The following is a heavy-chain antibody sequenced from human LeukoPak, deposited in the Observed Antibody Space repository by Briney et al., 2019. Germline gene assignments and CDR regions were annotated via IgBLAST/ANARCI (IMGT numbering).Heavy chain of an antibody. CDR2: INPNSGDT. CDR1: GYTFTGHY. CDR3: ARDYCSSTSCLFDY. V-gene: IGHV1-2*06. Sequence: ASVKVSCKASGYTFTGHYMHWVRQAPGQGLEWMGRINPNSGDTNYAQKFQGRVTMTRDTSISTAYMELSRLRSDDTAVYYCARDYCSSTSCLFDYWGQGTLVTVSS. D-gene: IGHD2-2*01. J-gene: IGHJ4*02.